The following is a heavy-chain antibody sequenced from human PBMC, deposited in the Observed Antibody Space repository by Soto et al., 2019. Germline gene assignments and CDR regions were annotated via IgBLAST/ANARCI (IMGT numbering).Heavy chain of an antibody. J-gene: IGHJ6*03. CDR3: ARRHGDYESYYMDV. CDR1: GGSISSYY. V-gene: IGHV4-59*08. Sequence: PSETLSLTCTVSGGSISSYYWSWIRQPPGKGLEWIGYIYYSGSTNYNPSLKSRVTISVDTSKNQFSLKLSSVTAADTAVYYCARRHGDYESYYMDVWGKGTTVTVSS. CDR2: IYYSGST. D-gene: IGHD4-17*01.